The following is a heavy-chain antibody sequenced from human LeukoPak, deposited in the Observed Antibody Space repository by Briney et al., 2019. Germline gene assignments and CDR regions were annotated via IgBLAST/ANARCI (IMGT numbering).Heavy chain of an antibody. V-gene: IGHV4-31*03. CDR1: GGSISSGGYY. Sequence: SQTLSLTCTVSGGSISSGGYYWSWIRQHPGKGPEWIGYIYYSGSTYYNPSLKSRVTISVDTSKNQFSLKLSSVTAADTAVYYCARVTAYYYDSSGYYYFAYWGQGTLVTVSS. D-gene: IGHD3-22*01. CDR2: IYYSGST. J-gene: IGHJ4*02. CDR3: ARVTAYYYDSSGYYYFAY.